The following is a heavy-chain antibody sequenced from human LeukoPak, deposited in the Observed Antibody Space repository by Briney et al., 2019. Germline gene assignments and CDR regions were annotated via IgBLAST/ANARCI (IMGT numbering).Heavy chain of an antibody. Sequence: ASVKVSCKASGYTFTSYGISWVRQAPGQGLEWMGWISAYNGNTNYAQKLQGRVTMTIDTSTSTAYMELRSLRSDDTAVYYCARVVYYYDSSGYFLSDGMDVWGQGTTVTVSS. CDR1: GYTFTSYG. J-gene: IGHJ6*02. CDR2: ISAYNGNT. V-gene: IGHV1-18*01. CDR3: ARVVYYYDSSGYFLSDGMDV. D-gene: IGHD3-22*01.